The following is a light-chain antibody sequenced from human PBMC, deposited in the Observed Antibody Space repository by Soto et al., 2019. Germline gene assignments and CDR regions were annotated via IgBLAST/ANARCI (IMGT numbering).Light chain of an antibody. J-gene: IGLJ3*02. CDR3: CSYAGSTNVVL. CDR2: EGS. CDR1: SSDVGTYSL. V-gene: IGLV2-23*01. Sequence: QSVLTQPASVSGSPGQSIIISCTGASSDVGTYSLVSWYQQHPGKAPKLMIYEGSRRPSGVSNRFSGSTSDNTASLTISGLQAEDEADYYCCSYAGSTNVVLFGGGTKLTVL.